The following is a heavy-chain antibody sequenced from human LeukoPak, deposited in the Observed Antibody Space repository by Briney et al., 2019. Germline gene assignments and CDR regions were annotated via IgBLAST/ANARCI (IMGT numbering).Heavy chain of an antibody. V-gene: IGHV4-59*01. CDR1: GGSISSYY. Sequence: PSETLSLTCTVSGGSISSYYWSWIRQPPGKGLEWIGYIYYSGSTNYNPSLKSRVTISVDTSKNQFSLKLSSVTAADTAAYYCASYDILTGFDYWGQGTLATVSS. CDR3: ASYDILTGFDY. D-gene: IGHD3-9*01. CDR2: IYYSGST. J-gene: IGHJ4*02.